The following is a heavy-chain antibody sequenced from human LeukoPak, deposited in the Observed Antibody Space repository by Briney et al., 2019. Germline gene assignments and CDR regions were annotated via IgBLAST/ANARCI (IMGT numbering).Heavy chain of an antibody. V-gene: IGHV1-69*05. D-gene: IGHD6-6*01. CDR3: ASTPGGSSHRYYFDY. CDR2: IIPIFGTA. Sequence: GASVKVSCKASGGTFSSYAISWARQAPGQGLEWMGGIIPIFGTANYAQKFQGRVTITTDESTSTAYMELSSLRSEDTAVYYCASTPGGSSHRYYFDYWGQGTLVTVSS. CDR1: GGTFSSYA. J-gene: IGHJ4*02.